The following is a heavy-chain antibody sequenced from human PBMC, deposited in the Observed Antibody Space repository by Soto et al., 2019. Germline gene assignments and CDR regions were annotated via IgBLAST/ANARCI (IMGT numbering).Heavy chain of an antibody. D-gene: IGHD1-26*01. J-gene: IGHJ4*02. V-gene: IGHV1-2*02. CDR2: IGPESGAT. CDR1: GYTFTGHY. CDR3: GRGRSGQIVVFY. Sequence: ASVKVSCKTSGYTFTGHYIHWVRQAPQQGPEWMGEIGPESGATRYAQKFRGRVTMTMDTSITTVYMELKNLSPDDTAVYYCGRGRSGQIVVFYWGQGXPVTV.